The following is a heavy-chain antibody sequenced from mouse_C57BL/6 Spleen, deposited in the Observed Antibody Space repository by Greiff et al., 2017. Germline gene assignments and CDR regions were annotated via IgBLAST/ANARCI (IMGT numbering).Heavy chain of an antibody. CDR3: ARRIYYGYDGGAWFAY. V-gene: IGHV1-9*01. D-gene: IGHD2-2*01. J-gene: IGHJ3*01. CDR1: GYTFTGYW. CDR2: ILPGSGST. Sequence: QVQLKQSGAELMKPGASVKLSCKATGYTFTGYWIEWVKQRPGHGLEWIGEILPGSGSTNYNGKFKGKATFTADTSSNTAYMQLSSLTTEDSAIDYCARRIYYGYDGGAWFAYWGQGTLVTVSA.